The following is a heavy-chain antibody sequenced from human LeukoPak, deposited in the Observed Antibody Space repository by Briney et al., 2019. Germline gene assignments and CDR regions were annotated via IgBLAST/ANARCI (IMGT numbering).Heavy chain of an antibody. Sequence: GGSLRLSCAASGFTVSSNYMSWVRQAPGKGLEWVSLIYSGGSTYYADSVQGRFTISRDNSKNTLYLQKNSLRAGDTAVYYCASRDKGYYYGMDVWGQGTTVTVSS. CDR2: IYSGGST. CDR3: ASRDKGYYYGMDV. D-gene: IGHD5-24*01. V-gene: IGHV3-66*01. CDR1: GFTVSSNY. J-gene: IGHJ6*02.